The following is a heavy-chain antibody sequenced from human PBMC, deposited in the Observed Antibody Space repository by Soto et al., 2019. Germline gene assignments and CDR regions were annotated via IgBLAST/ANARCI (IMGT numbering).Heavy chain of an antibody. J-gene: IGHJ5*02. Sequence: QVTVKESGPVLVKPTETLTLTCTVSGFSLSNAGLGVSWIRQPPGKALEWLAHIFSNDEKSYSTSLKSRLTIPKDTSKSQVVLTMTRMDPVDTATHYCASTYSTSCYWFDPWGQGTLVTVSS. V-gene: IGHV2-26*04. D-gene: IGHD6-13*01. CDR2: IFSNDEK. CDR1: GFSLSNAGLG. CDR3: ASTYSTSCYWFDP.